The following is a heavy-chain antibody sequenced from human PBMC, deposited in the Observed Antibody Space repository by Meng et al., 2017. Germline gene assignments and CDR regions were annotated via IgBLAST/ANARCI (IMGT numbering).Heavy chain of an antibody. Sequence: SGPTLVKPTQTLTLTCTFSGFSLSTSGVGVGWIRQPPGKALEWLALIYWDDDKRYSPSLKSRLTITKDTSKNQVVLTMTNMDPVDTATYYRAQCLWFGELPKFDYWGQGTLVTVSS. CDR1: GFSLSTSGVG. J-gene: IGHJ4*02. D-gene: IGHD3-10*01. V-gene: IGHV2-5*02. CDR2: IYWDDDK. CDR3: AQCLWFGELPKFDY.